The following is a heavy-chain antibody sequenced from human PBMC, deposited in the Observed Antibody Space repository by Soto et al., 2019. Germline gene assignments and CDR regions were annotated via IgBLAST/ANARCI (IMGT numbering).Heavy chain of an antibody. CDR2: IYHSGST. V-gene: IGHV4-30-2*01. J-gene: IGHJ4*02. CDR1: GGSISSGGYS. D-gene: IGHD3-22*01. CDR3: ARNNYYDSSGIFDS. Sequence: PSETLSLTCAVSGGSISSGGYSWSWIRQPPGKGLEWIGYIYHSGSTYYNPSLKSRVTISVDRSKNQLYLKLRSVTAADTAVYYCARNNYYDSSGIFDSWGQGTLVTVSS.